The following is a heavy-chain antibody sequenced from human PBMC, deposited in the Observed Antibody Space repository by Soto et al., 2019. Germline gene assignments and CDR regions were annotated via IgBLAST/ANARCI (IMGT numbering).Heavy chain of an antibody. CDR1: GFTFSSYS. D-gene: IGHD4-17*01. CDR3: ARGRTVRDHDDLNL. V-gene: IGHV3-30-3*01. CDR2: MSYDGNSK. J-gene: IGHJ4*02. Sequence: QVQLVESGGGVVQPGRSLRLSCAASGFTFSSYSMHWVRQAPGKGLEWVAAMSYDGNSKYFADSGKGRFTISRDNSKNTLSLQMNSLGAEDSAVYYCARGRTVRDHDDLNLGGQGTLVTVSS.